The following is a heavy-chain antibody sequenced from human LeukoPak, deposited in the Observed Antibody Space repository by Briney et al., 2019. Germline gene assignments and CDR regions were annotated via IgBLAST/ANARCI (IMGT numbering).Heavy chain of an antibody. CDR1: GGSITSSSYY. CDR3: ARNHTHEGYGYYFDY. CDR2: IYYSGST. Sequence: SGTLSLTCTVSGGSITSSSYYWGWIRQLPGKGLEWIGSIYYSGSTSYNPSLKSRVTISVETSKNQFSLKLSSVTAADTAFYYGARNHTHEGYGYYFDYWGQGTLVTVSS. J-gene: IGHJ4*02. V-gene: IGHV4-39*01. D-gene: IGHD4-17*01.